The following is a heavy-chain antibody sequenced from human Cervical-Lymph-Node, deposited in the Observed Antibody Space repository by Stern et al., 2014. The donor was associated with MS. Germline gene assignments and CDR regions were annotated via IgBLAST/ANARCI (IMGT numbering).Heavy chain of an antibody. CDR3: VCDSSSWQKADY. J-gene: IGHJ4*02. CDR2: ISHIFGRA. V-gene: IGHV1-69*01. CDR1: GGTFSSYA. D-gene: IGHD6-13*01. Sequence: VQLVESGAEVKKPGSSVKVSCKASGGTFSSYAISWVRQAPGQGLERMGGISHIFGRANYAQKVQGRVTINADESTSTDYMELSSLRSEDTAVYYCVCDSSSWQKADYWGQGTLVTVSS.